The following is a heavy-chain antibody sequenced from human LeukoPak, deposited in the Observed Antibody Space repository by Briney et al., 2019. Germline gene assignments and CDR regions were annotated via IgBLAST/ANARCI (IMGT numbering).Heavy chain of an antibody. CDR1: GYTFTSYA. Sequence: ASVKVSCKASGYTFTSYAIHWVRQAPGQRLEWMGWISAGNGNTKYSQNFQGRITITRDTSATTAYMDLSSLRSEDTAMYYCARRLGRSFDYWGQGTLVTVSS. J-gene: IGHJ4*02. V-gene: IGHV1-3*01. D-gene: IGHD2-21*01. CDR3: ARRLGRSFDY. CDR2: ISAGNGNT.